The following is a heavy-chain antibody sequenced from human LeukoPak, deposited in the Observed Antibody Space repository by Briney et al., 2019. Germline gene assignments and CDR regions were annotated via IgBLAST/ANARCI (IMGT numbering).Heavy chain of an antibody. Sequence: PGGSLRLSCAASGFIFSNYAMSWVRQAPGKGLEWVSTLSGSGPSTHYADSVKGRLTISRDNSKNTLYLQMNSLRAEDTAVYYCARARGLRWGDGYNDQDYWGQGTLVTVSS. CDR1: GFIFSNYA. V-gene: IGHV3-23*01. J-gene: IGHJ4*02. D-gene: IGHD5-24*01. CDR2: LSGSGPST. CDR3: ARARGLRWGDGYNDQDY.